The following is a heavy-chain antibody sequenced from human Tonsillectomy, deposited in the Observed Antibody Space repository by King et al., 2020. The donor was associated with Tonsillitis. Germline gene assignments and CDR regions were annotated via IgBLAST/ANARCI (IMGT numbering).Heavy chain of an antibody. CDR3: ARRDGALDYYYYGMDV. V-gene: IGHV3-30-3*01. CDR2: ISFYGRNK. J-gene: IGHJ6*02. CDR1: GFTFSSYA. D-gene: IGHD4-17*01. Sequence: VQLVESGGGGVQPGRSLRLSCAAPGFTFSSYAMHLVRQAPGKGLEGVALISFYGRNKEKADSAKGRFNLSRDNSKNRLYLQMNSLRAEDTAVYYCARRDGALDYYYYGMDVWGQGTTVTVSS.